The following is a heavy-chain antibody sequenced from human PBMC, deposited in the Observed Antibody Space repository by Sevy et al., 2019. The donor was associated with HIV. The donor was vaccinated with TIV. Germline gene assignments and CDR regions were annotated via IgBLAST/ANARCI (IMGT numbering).Heavy chain of an antibody. J-gene: IGHJ4*02. CDR1: GFTFSTYA. CDR2: ISFSGGTT. Sequence: GGSLRLSCAASGFTFSTYAMTWVRQAPGKGLEWVSVISFSGGTTYYGVSVKDRFTISRDNSKNTLYLQMISLRAEDTAVYYCAKDRVSGTYYTGDFDYWGQGTLVTVSS. CDR3: AKDRVSGTYYTGDFDY. D-gene: IGHD3-10*01. V-gene: IGHV3-23*01.